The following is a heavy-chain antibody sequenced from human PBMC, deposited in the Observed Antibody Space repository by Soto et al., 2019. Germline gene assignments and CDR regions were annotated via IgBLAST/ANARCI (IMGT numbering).Heavy chain of an antibody. CDR2: IRYDGSH. V-gene: IGHV3-33*01. CDR3: ASEGYSYGSGLDY. D-gene: IGHD3-10*01. Sequence: QVQLVESGGGVVQPGRSLRLSCAASGFTFNTYDMHWVRQAPGKGLEWVALIRYDGSHNSADSVKGRFTISTDNSKTTLYLQMNSPRADDTAVYYCASEGYSYGSGLDYWGQGTLVTVSS. J-gene: IGHJ4*02. CDR1: GFTFNTYD.